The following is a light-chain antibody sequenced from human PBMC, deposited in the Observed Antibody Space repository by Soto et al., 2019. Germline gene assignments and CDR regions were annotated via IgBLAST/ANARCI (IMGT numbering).Light chain of an antibody. V-gene: IGKV3-20*01. CDR1: QSVSSSY. Sequence: EIVLTQSPGTLSLSPGERATLSCRASQSVSSSYLAWYQQKPGQAPRLLIYGASSRATGIPDRFSGRGSGTDFTLIINRLESEDFAVYYCQQYGSSPPITFGQGTRLEIK. CDR3: QQYGSSPPIT. CDR2: GAS. J-gene: IGKJ5*01.